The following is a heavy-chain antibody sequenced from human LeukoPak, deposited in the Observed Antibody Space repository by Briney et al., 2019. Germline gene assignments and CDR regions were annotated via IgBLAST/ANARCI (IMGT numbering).Heavy chain of an antibody. V-gene: IGHV4-30-4*01. CDR1: GGSISNTDSY. J-gene: IGHJ5*02. Sequence: SETLSLTCTVSGGSISNTDSYWNWIRQPPGKGLEWIGFISYSGNTYSTPSLESRLTISIDTAKNQFSLKLSSVTAADTAVYYCARGPGIAAAGRREIWFDPWGQGTLVTVSS. CDR2: ISYSGNT. CDR3: ARGPGIAAAGRREIWFDP. D-gene: IGHD6-13*01.